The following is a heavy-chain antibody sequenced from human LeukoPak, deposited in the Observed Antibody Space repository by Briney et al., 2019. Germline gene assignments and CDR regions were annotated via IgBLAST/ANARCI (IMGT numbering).Heavy chain of an antibody. CDR2: ISSDGKT. J-gene: IGHJ4*02. CDR3: ARQGVSLIARCGGDCYAYDY. CDR1: GFNVNVNY. V-gene: IGHV3-53*01. Sequence: GGSLRLSCAASGFNVNVNYMSWVRQAPGKGLEWVAVISSDGKTYYADSVKGRFTISRDSSKNTLFLQMNSLRAEDTALYYCARQGVSLIARCGGDCYAYDYWGQGTLVTVSS. D-gene: IGHD2-21*02.